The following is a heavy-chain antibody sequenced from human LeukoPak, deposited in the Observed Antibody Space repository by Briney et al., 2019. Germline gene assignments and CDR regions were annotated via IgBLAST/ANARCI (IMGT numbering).Heavy chain of an antibody. CDR2: ISGSGGRT. V-gene: IGHV3-23*01. J-gene: IGHJ4*02. Sequence: GESLRLSCAASGFTFSTYGMSWVRQAPGKGLDWVSAISGSGGRTSYADSVAGRFTVSRDNSKNTLYLQMNSLRAEDTAVYYCAKVLDIVVVPAATGDYWGQGTLVTVSS. D-gene: IGHD2-2*03. CDR1: GFTFSTYG. CDR3: AKVLDIVVVPAATGDY.